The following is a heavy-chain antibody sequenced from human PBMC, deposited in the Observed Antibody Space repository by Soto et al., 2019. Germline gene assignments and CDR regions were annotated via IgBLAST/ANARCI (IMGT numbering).Heavy chain of an antibody. J-gene: IGHJ5*02. D-gene: IGHD2-2*01. CDR3: AELSCTSSTCYFPGWFDP. CDR1: GDSISGGASF. CDR2: VYYSGSS. V-gene: IGHV4-30-4*01. Sequence: SETLSLTCTVSGDSISGGASFWSWIRQPPGKGLEWIANVYYSGSSYYNPSLKSRLTISVDTTKNQFSLQLKSMTAADTAVYYCAELSCTSSTCYFPGWFDPWGQGTLVTVSS.